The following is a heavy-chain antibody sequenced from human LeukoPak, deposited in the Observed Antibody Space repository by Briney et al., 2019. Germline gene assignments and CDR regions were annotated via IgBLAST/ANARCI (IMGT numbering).Heavy chain of an antibody. CDR3: TRGRIEQLSQYNGMDV. Sequence: GGSLRLSCAASGFTFSGSAIHWVRQASGKGLGWVGRIRSKTTNYATAYAASVAGRFTISRDDSKNTAYLQMNSLKTEDTAVYYCTRGRIEQLSQYNGMDVWGKGTTVTVSS. D-gene: IGHD1-1*01. CDR2: IRSKTTNYAT. J-gene: IGHJ6*04. CDR1: GFTFSGSA. V-gene: IGHV3-73*01.